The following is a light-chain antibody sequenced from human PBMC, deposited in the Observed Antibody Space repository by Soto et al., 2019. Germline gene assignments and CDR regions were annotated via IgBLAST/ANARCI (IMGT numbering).Light chain of an antibody. CDR1: SSDVGSYNY. J-gene: IGLJ1*01. CDR2: EVS. CDR3: SSLTTSFTYV. V-gene: IGLV2-14*01. Sequence: QSVLTQPASVSGSPGQSITISCTGTSSDVGSYNYVSWYQQHPGKAPKLMIYEVSNRPSGVSDRFSGSKSGNTASLTISGLQAEDEADYYCSSLTTSFTYVFGTGTKVTVL.